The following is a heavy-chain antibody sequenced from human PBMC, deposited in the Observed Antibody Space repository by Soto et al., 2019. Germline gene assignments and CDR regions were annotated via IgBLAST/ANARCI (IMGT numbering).Heavy chain of an antibody. J-gene: IGHJ4*02. Sequence: GGSLRLSCAASGFTFSSYAMSWVRQALGKGLEWVSAISGSGGSTYYADSVKGRFTISRDNSKNTLYLQMSSLRAEDTAVYYCAKGVRKSSIAARPDYWGQGTLVTAPQ. D-gene: IGHD6-6*01. CDR2: ISGSGGST. CDR1: GFTFSSYA. V-gene: IGHV3-23*01. CDR3: AKGVRKSSIAARPDY.